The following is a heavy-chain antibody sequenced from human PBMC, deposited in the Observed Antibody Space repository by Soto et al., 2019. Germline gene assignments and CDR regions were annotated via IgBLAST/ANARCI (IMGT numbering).Heavy chain of an antibody. V-gene: IGHV4-59*01. CDR1: GGSISSYY. Sequence: SETLSLTCTVSGGSISSYYWSWIRQPPGKGLEWIGYIYYSGSTNYNPSLKSRVTISVDTSKNQFSLKLSSVTAADTAVYYCAREGVYSYGYLGYYGMDVWGQGTTVTVSS. D-gene: IGHD5-18*01. J-gene: IGHJ6*02. CDR2: IYYSGST. CDR3: AREGVYSYGYLGYYGMDV.